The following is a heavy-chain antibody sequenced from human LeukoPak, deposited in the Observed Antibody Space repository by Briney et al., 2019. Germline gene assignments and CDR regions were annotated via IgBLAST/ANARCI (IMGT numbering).Heavy chain of an antibody. CDR3: ARGATISETGYFDF. CDR1: GESFSRYY. Sequence: PSETLSLTCAVYGESFSRYYWSWIRQSPGKGLEWIAEIDHRGDTNYNPSVKSRVTISVDTSKNQFSLKVRSLSAADTAVYYCARGATISETGYFDFWGQGTLVTVCS. CDR2: IDHRGDT. J-gene: IGHJ4*03. D-gene: IGHD5-24*01. V-gene: IGHV4-34*01.